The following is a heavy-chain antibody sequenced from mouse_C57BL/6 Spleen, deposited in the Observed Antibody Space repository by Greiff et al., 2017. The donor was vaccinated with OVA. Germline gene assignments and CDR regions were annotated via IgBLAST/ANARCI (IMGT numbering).Heavy chain of an antibody. J-gene: IGHJ1*03. D-gene: IGHD4-1*01. CDR2: IYPGDGDT. CDR1: GYAFSSSW. Sequence: QVQLQQSGPELVKPGASVKISCKASGYAFSSSWMNWVKQRPGKGLEWIGRIYPGDGDTNYNGKFKGKATLTADKSSSTAYMQLSSLTSEDSAVYFCARGALANGDVYFDVWGTGTTVTVSS. CDR3: ARGALANGDVYFDV. V-gene: IGHV1-82*01.